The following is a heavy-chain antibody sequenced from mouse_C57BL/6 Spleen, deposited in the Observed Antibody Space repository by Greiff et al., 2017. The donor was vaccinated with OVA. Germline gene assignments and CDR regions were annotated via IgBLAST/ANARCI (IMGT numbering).Heavy chain of an antibody. CDR2: IDPTSGGT. V-gene: IGHV1-72*01. J-gene: IGHJ3*01. D-gene: IGHD3-2*01. Sequence: VQLQQPGAELVKPGASVKLSCKASGYTFTSYWMHWVKQRPGRGLEWIGRIDPTSGGTKYNEKFKSKATLTVDKSSSTAYMQLSSLTSEDSAVYSCARTARATWFAYWGQGTLVTVSA. CDR1: GYTFTSYW. CDR3: ARTARATWFAY.